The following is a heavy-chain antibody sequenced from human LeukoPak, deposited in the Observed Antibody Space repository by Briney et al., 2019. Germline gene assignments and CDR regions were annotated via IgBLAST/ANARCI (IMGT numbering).Heavy chain of an antibody. CDR3: ARGSAYYDFWSGYPHYFDY. Sequence: GGSLRLSCAASGFAFSSYTMNWVRQAPGKGLEWLSYLTGSSNTIYYADSVKGRFTISRDNAKNSLYLQIDSLRAEDTAVYYCARGSAYYDFWSGYPHYFDYWGQGTLVTVSS. J-gene: IGHJ4*02. D-gene: IGHD3-3*01. CDR1: GFAFSSYT. V-gene: IGHV3-48*01. CDR2: LTGSSNTI.